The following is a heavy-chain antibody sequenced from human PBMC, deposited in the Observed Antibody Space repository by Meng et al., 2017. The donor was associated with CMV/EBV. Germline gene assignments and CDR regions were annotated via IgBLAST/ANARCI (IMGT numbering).Heavy chain of an antibody. CDR3: ARTAYNSGWWGGDYYSGMDV. D-gene: IGHD6-19*01. CDR1: GFTFTGYY. CDR2: IDPSSGGT. Sequence: ASVKVSCKASGFTFTGYYIHWVRQAPGQGLEWMGWIDPSSGGTNYAQRFQGRVTMTRDTSISTAYMELTRLRSDDTAVYYCARTAYNSGWWGGDYYSGMDVWGQGTTVTAS. V-gene: IGHV1-2*02. J-gene: IGHJ6*02.